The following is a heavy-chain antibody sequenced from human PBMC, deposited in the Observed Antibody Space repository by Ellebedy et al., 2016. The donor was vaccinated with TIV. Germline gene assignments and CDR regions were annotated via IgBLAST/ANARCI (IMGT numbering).Heavy chain of an antibody. J-gene: IGHJ4*02. V-gene: IGHV3-23*01. CDR2: ISDNGGST. D-gene: IGHD3-22*01. CDR3: AKDRYHSSGSYFDC. CDR1: GFTFSSFA. Sequence: GESLKISXAASGFTFSSFAMSWVRQAPGKGLEWVSIISDNGGSTYYADSVKGRFTISRDNSKNTLYLQMNSLGAEDTAVYYCAKDRYHSSGSYFDCWGQGTLVTVSS.